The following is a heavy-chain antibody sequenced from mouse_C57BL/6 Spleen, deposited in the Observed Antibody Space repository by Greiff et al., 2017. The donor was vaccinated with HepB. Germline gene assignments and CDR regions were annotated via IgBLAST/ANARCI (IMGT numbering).Heavy chain of an antibody. J-gene: IGHJ2*01. Sequence: EVQRVESGGDLVKPGGSLKLSCAASGFTFSSYGMSWVRQTPDKRLEWVATISSGGSYTYYPDSVKGRFTISRDNAKNTLYLQMSSLKSEDTAMYYCARHDWDWDVVDYWGQGTTLTVSS. CDR1: GFTFSSYG. CDR2: ISSGGSYT. V-gene: IGHV5-6*01. D-gene: IGHD4-1*01. CDR3: ARHDWDWDVVDY.